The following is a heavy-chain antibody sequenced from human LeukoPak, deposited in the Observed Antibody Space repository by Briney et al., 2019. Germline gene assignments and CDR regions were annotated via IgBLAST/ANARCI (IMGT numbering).Heavy chain of an antibody. CDR1: GGTFSSYA. CDR3: ARAGRLGYCSSTSCYDYYYYYMDV. V-gene: IGHV1-69*13. J-gene: IGHJ6*03. Sequence: GASVKVSCKASGGTFSSYAISWARQAPGQGLEWMGGIVPIFGTANYAQKFQGRVTITADESTSTAYMELSSLRSEDTAVYYCARAGRLGYCSSTSCYDYYYYYMDVWGKGTTVTVSS. CDR2: IVPIFGTA. D-gene: IGHD2-2*01.